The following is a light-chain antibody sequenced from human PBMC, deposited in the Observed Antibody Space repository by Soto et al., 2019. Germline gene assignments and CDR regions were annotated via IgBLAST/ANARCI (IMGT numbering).Light chain of an antibody. Sequence: EIVLTQSPGTLSLSPGERATLSCRASQRVIGTYFAWYQHKPGQAPRLLIYATSTRATGVPDRFSGSGSGTDFTLTISRLEPEDFALYYCQQYGSSPETFGQGTKLEI. CDR1: QRVIGTY. CDR2: ATS. CDR3: QQYGSSPET. V-gene: IGKV3-20*01. J-gene: IGKJ2*01.